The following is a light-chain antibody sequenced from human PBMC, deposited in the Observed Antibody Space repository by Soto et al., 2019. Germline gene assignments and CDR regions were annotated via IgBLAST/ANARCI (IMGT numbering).Light chain of an antibody. CDR2: AAS. J-gene: IGKJ4*01. Sequence: DIQMTQSPSSLSASVGDRVTITCRASQSITTYLNWYQQKPGTAPKLLIYAASSLESGVPSRFSGSGSGTDFILTISSLQPEDFATYFCQQTYSTPPLTFGGGTKVEIK. V-gene: IGKV1-39*01. CDR1: QSITTY. CDR3: QQTYSTPPLT.